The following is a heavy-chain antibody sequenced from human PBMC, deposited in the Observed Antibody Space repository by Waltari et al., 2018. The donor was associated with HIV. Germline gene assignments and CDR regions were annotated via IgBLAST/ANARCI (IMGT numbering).Heavy chain of an antibody. CDR3: ARGFFQNDLRGLFDL. D-gene: IGHD3-16*01. Sequence: QVPLVQSGAEVKMPGASVRVSCKASGYSFIAYYVHWVRQAPGQGLQWMGRINPKSGVTNYPQKFQGRVSMTRDTSISTAYLEVTTLRSDDTAVYYCARGFFQNDLRGLFDLWGRGTLVTVSS. V-gene: IGHV1-2*06. J-gene: IGHJ2*01. CDR2: INPKSGVT. CDR1: GYSFIAYY.